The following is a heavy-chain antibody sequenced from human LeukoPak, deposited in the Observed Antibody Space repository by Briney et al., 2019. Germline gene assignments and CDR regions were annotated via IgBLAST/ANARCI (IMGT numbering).Heavy chain of an antibody. CDR3: ARDRGSSSWTPNWFDP. V-gene: IGHV4-59*01. CDR2: IYYSGST. J-gene: IGHJ5*02. Sequence: SETLSLTCTVSGGSISSYYWSWIRQPPGKGLEWIGYIYYSGSTNYNPSLKSRVTISVDTSKNQFSLKLSSVTAADTAVYYCARDRGSSSWTPNWFDPWGQGTLVTVSS. D-gene: IGHD6-13*01. CDR1: GGSISSYY.